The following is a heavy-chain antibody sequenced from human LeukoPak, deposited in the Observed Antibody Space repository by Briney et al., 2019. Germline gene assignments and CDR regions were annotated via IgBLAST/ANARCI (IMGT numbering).Heavy chain of an antibody. V-gene: IGHV4-34*01. J-gene: IGHJ5*02. CDR2: INQSGNT. CDR3: ARVGSSSWSDRNWFDP. D-gene: IGHD6-13*01. Sequence: PSETLSLTCAVYGGSVSGYYWSWIRQPPGKGLEWIGEINQSGNTNYNSSLKSRVTISVDTSRNWFSLKLSYVTAADTAVYYCARVGSSSWSDRNWFDPWGQGTLVTVSS. CDR1: GGSVSGYY.